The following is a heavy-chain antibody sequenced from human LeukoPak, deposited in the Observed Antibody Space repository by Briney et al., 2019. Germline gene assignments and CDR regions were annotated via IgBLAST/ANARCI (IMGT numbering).Heavy chain of an antibody. CDR2: IYYSGST. D-gene: IGHD3-10*01. CDR3: ARSYYYGSGTPPGFGY. V-gene: IGHV4-39*01. CDR1: GGSISSSSYY. J-gene: IGHJ4*02. Sequence: SETLSLTCTVSGGSISSSSYYWGWIRQPPGKGLEWIGSIYYSGSTYYNPSLKSRVTISVDTSKNQFSLKLSSVTAADTAVYYCARSYYYGSGTPPGFGYWSQGTLVTVSS.